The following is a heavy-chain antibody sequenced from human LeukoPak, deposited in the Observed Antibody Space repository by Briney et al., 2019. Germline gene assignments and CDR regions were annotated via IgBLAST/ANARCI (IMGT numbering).Heavy chain of an antibody. CDR2: IKQDGSEK. D-gene: IGHD5-18*01. J-gene: IGHJ3*02. CDR1: GFTFSSYW. V-gene: IGHV3-7*01. CDR3: ARVGYSNGSYSAFDI. Sequence: GGSLRLSCAASGFTFSSYWMSWVRQAPGKGLEWVANIKQDGSEKYYVDSVKGRFTISRDNAKNSLYLQMNSLRAEDTAVYYCARVGYSNGSYSAFDIWGQGTMVTVSS.